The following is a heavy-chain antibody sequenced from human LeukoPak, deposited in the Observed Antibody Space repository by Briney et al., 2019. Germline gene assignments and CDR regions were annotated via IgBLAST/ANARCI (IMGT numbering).Heavy chain of an antibody. J-gene: IGHJ5*02. Sequence: SETLSLTCTVSGDSINSGGYYWTWIRQSPGKGLEWIGYIYYSGGTYYTPSLKSRVTISFDTSKNQFSLNLTFVTVADTAVYYCARGTNTANNWFDPWGQGTLVTVSS. CDR3: ARGTNTANNWFDP. CDR1: GDSINSGGYY. V-gene: IGHV4-31*03. D-gene: IGHD5-18*01. CDR2: IYYSGGT.